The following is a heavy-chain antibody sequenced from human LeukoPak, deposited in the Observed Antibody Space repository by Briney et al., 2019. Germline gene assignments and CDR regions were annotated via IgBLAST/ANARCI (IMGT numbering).Heavy chain of an antibody. CDR1: GGSISSSSYY. CDR2: IYYSGST. J-gene: IGHJ4*02. D-gene: IGHD3-22*01. V-gene: IGHV4-39*01. CDR3: ARGSGSVSSGFHRDY. Sequence: PSETLSLTCTVSGGSISSSSYYWGWIRQPPGKGLEWIGSIYYSGSTYYNLSLKSRVTISVDTSKNQFSLKLSSVTAADTAVYYCARGSGSVSSGFHRDYWGQGTLVTVSS.